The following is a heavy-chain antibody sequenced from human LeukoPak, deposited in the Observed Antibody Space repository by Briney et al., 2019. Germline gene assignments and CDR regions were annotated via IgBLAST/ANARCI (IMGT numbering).Heavy chain of an antibody. CDR1: GGSFSGYY. Sequence: PSETLSLTCAVYGGSFSGYYWSWIRQPPGKGLEWIGEINHSGSTNYNPSLKSRVTISVDTSKNQFSLKLSSVTAADTAVYYCATKLQIAEDEYNWFDPWGQGTLVTVSS. D-gene: IGHD4-4*01. V-gene: IGHV4-34*01. CDR3: ATKLQIAEDEYNWFDP. CDR2: INHSGST. J-gene: IGHJ5*02.